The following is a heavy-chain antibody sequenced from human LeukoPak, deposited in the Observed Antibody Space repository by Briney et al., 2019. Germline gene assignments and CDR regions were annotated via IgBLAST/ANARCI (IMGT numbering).Heavy chain of an antibody. CDR1: GFPFSSYA. V-gene: IGHV3-21*01. Sequence: GGSLRLSCAASGFPFSSYAMNWVRQAPGKGLEWVSSISSSSSYIYYADSVKGRFTISRDNAKNSLYLQMNSLRAEDTAVYYCARKTSSSSYIIGGQGTLVTVSS. D-gene: IGHD6-6*01. J-gene: IGHJ4*02. CDR3: ARKTSSSSYII. CDR2: ISSSSSYI.